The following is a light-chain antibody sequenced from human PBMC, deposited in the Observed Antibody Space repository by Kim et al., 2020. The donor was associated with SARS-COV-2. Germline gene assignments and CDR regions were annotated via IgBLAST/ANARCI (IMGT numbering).Light chain of an antibody. V-gene: IGLV2-14*03. Sequence: GQSITISCTGTSSDVGNYNDVSWYQQHPGKAPKLMIYDVSNRPSGVSDRFSGSKSGNTASLTISGLQADDEADYYCNSYTTSSTLVFGGGTQLTVL. CDR1: SSDVGNYND. CDR2: DVS. CDR3: NSYTTSSTLV. J-gene: IGLJ3*02.